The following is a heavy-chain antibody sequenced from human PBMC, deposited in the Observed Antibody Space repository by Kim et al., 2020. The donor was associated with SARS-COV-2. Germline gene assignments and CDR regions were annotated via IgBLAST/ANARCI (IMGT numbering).Heavy chain of an antibody. Sequence: GGSLRLSCAASGFTFSSYAMHWVRQAPGKGLEWVALISYDGSNKYYADSVKGRFTISRDNSKNTLYLQMNSLRAEDTAVYYCARDRGGHSDYWGQGTLVT. CDR2: ISYDGSNK. V-gene: IGHV3-30*04. D-gene: IGHD2-15*01. CDR1: GFTFSSYA. J-gene: IGHJ4*02. CDR3: ARDRGGHSDY.